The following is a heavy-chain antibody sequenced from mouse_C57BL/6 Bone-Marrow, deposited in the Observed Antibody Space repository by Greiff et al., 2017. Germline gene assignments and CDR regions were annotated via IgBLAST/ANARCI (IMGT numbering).Heavy chain of an antibody. V-gene: IGHV6-3*01. J-gene: IGHJ3*01. D-gene: IGHD2-2*01. CDR2: IRLKSDNYAT. CDR1: GFTFSNYW. CDR3: TRDYGSRLFAY. Sequence: EVKLEESGGGLVQPGGSMKLSCVASGFTFSNYWMNWVRQSPEKGLEWVAQIRLKSDNYATHYAESVKGRFTISRDDSKSSVYLQMNNLRAEDTGIYYCTRDYGSRLFAYWGQGTLVTVSA.